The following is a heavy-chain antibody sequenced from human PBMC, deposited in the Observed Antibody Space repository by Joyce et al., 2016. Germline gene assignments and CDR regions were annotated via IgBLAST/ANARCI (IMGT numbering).Heavy chain of an antibody. Sequence: EVQLVESGGGLVQPGGSLRLSCAASGFTFSSDEMNWVRQAPGKGPEWVSYMSSSVNTKYYADSVKGRYTISRDNAKNSLYLQMNSLRAEDTAVYYWARGRSGGRGWGVCFDYWGQGTLVTVSS. D-gene: IGHD3-10*01. J-gene: IGHJ4*02. CDR3: ARGRSGGRGWGVCFDY. CDR2: MSSSVNTK. V-gene: IGHV3-48*03. CDR1: GFTFSSDE.